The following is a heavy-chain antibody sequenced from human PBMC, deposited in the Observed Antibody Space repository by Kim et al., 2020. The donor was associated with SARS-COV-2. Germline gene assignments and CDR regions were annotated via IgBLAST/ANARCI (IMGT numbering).Heavy chain of an antibody. CDR2: IYYSGST. V-gene: IGHV4-59*08. J-gene: IGHJ6*02. D-gene: IGHD3-10*01. Sequence: SETLSLTCTVSGGSISSYYWSWIRQPPGKGLEWIGYIYYSGSTNYNPSLKSRVTISVDTSKNQFSLKLSSVTAADTAVYYCARQRNGSGSYRPWGHYYYYGMDVWGQGTTVTVSS. CDR3: ARQRNGSGSYRPWGHYYYYGMDV. CDR1: GGSISSYY.